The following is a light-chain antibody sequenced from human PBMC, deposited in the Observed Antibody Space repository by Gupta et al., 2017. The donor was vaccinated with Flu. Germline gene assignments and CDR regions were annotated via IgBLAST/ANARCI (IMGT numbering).Light chain of an antibody. CDR3: QQYGTSRWT. Sequence: EIALTQSPGTLSLSPGERATLSCRASQSGSSSSLAWYQQKPGQAPRLLIYGISSRAPGMPDRFSGSGSGTDFSLSISRLEPEDFAVYYCQQYGTSRWTFGQGTKVEIK. CDR2: GIS. CDR1: QSGSSSS. J-gene: IGKJ1*01. V-gene: IGKV3-20*01.